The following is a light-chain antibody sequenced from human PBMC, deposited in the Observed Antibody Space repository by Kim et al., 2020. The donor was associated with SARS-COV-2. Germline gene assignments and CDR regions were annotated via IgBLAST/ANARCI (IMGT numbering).Light chain of an antibody. V-gene: IGLV6-57*03. CDR1: SGSIASNY. CDR3: QSYDSSKPWV. J-gene: IGLJ3*02. Sequence: KPGTISCTRSSGSIASNYVQWYQQRPGSAPTTVIYEDNQRPSGVPDRFSGSIDSSSNSASLTISGLETEDEADYYCQSYDSSKPWVFGGGTKLTVL. CDR2: EDN.